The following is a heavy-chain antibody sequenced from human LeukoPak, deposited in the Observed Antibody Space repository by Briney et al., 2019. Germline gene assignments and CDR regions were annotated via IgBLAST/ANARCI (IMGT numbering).Heavy chain of an antibody. J-gene: IGHJ4*02. CDR1: GFTFSNYA. V-gene: IGHV3-64*01. D-gene: IGHD6-13*01. Sequence: GGSLRLSCAASGFTFSNYALHWVRQAPGNGLEYVSAISSNGGRTYYANSVKGRFTISRDNSKNTLYLQMGSLRDEDMAVYYCARAPESSSWYYFDYWGQGTLVTVSS. CDR3: ARAPESSSWYYFDY. CDR2: ISSNGGRT.